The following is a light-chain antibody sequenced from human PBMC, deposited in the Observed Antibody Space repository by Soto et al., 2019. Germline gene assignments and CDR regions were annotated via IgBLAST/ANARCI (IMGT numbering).Light chain of an antibody. CDR2: DAS. J-gene: IGKJ5*01. V-gene: IGKV1-5*01. CDR1: QSVSSW. CDR3: QQYNSYSIT. Sequence: DIQMTQSPSSLSASLGASVTITYRASQSVSSWLAWYQQKPGKAPKLLIYDASSLESGVPSRFSGSGSGTEFTLTISSLQPDDFATYYCQQYNSYSITFGQGTRLEIK.